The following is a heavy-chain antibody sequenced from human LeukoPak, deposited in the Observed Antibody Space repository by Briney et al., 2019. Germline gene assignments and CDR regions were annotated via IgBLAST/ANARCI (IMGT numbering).Heavy chain of an antibody. CDR1: GYSFTSYW. CDR3: AERDIVVVPAAGGVFGI. Sequence: HGESLKISGKGSGYSFTSYWIGWVRQMPGKGLEWMGIIYPGDSDTRYSPSFQGQVTISADKSNSTAYLQWSKLKASDTAMYYCAERDIVVVPAAGGVFGIWGQGTMVTVSS. CDR2: IYPGDSDT. J-gene: IGHJ3*02. V-gene: IGHV5-51*01. D-gene: IGHD2-2*01.